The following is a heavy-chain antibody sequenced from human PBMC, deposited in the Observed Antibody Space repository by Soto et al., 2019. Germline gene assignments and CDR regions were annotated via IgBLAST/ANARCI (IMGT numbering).Heavy chain of an antibody. Sequence: SETLSLTCTVSGGSISSSSYYWGWIRQPPGKGLEWIGSIYYSGSTYYNPSLKSRVTISVDTSKNQFSLKLSSVTAADTAVYYCARQPSSGSCMPFDYWGQGTLVTVSS. CDR3: ARQPSSGSCMPFDY. D-gene: IGHD1-26*01. CDR1: GGSISSSSYY. J-gene: IGHJ4*02. CDR2: IYYSGST. V-gene: IGHV4-39*01.